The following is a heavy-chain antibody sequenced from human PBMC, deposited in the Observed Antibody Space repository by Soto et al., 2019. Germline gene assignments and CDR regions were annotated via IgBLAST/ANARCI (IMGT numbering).Heavy chain of an antibody. Sequence: XXSLRLSCAASGFTFSSCAMSWVPQAPGKGLEWVSAISGSGGSTYYADSVKGRFTISRDNSKNTLYLQMNSLRAEDTAVYYCAKDYDFWSGYPNYFDYWGQGTLVTVSS. J-gene: IGHJ4*02. CDR3: AKDYDFWSGYPNYFDY. CDR2: ISGSGGST. D-gene: IGHD3-3*01. CDR1: GFTFSSCA. V-gene: IGHV3-23*01.